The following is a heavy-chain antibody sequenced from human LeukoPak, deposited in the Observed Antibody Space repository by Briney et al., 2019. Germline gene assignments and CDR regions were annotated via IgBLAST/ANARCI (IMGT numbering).Heavy chain of an antibody. J-gene: IGHJ6*03. CDR2: INAGNGNT. D-gene: IGHD6-13*01. CDR1: GYTFTSYA. V-gene: IGHV1-3*03. Sequence: GASVKVSCKASGYTFTSYAMHWVRQVPGQRLEWMGWINAGNGNTKYSQEFQGRVTITRDTSASTAYMELSSLRSEDMAVYYCARGVAAAGHSHYYYMDVWGKGTTVTVSS. CDR3: ARGVAAAGHSHYYYMDV.